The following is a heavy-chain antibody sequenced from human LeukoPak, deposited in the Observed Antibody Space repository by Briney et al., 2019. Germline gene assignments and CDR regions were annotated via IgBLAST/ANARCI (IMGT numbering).Heavy chain of an antibody. J-gene: IGHJ4*02. Sequence: SETLSLTCAVSGGSISSYHWSWIRQPPGKALQWIGDISYSGSTNHNPTLKSRATISSDTSKNQFSLILTSLTAADTAVYYCAREARGRNGYYYDYWGQGTQVTVSS. CDR3: AREARGRNGYYYDY. CDR2: ISYSGST. D-gene: IGHD3-22*01. CDR1: GGSISSYH. V-gene: IGHV4-59*01.